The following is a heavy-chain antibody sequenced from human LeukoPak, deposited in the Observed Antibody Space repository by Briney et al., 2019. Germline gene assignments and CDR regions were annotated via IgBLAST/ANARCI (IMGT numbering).Heavy chain of an antibody. J-gene: IGHJ4*02. V-gene: IGHV3-23*01. Sequence: GGSLRLSCTASGFTFSSYAMSWVRQAPGKGLEWVSDISRGGSSTYYADSVEGRFTISRDNSKNTLYLQMNSLRAEDAAVYYCAKDTGSRGSEYGDYWGQGTLVTVSS. CDR3: AKDTGSRGSEYGDY. CDR2: ISRGGSST. CDR1: GFTFSSYA. D-gene: IGHD5-12*01.